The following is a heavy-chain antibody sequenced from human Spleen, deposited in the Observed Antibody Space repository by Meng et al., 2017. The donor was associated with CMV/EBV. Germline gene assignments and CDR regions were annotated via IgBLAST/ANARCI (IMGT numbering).Heavy chain of an antibody. J-gene: IGHJ4*02. Sequence: QVQLQGSGPGMVKPSQTLSLTCTVSGGSISSGDYYCSWIRQPPGKGLEWIGYIYYSGSTNYNPSLKSRVTISVDTSKNQFSLKLSSVTAADTAVYYCARGGYYVGWGQGTLVTVSS. CDR1: GGSISSGDYY. V-gene: IGHV4-30-4*08. D-gene: IGHD3-10*02. CDR3: ARGGYYVG. CDR2: IYYSGST.